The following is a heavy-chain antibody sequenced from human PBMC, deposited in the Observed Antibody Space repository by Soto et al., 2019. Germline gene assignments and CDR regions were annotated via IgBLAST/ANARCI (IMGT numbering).Heavy chain of an antibody. CDR1: GYSFTSYW. CDR3: ARLYYYDSSGNQYFQH. CDR2: TYPGDSDT. V-gene: IGHV5-51*01. J-gene: IGHJ1*01. Sequence: GESLKISCKGSGYSFTSYWIGWVRQMPGKGLEWMGITYPGDSDTRYSPSFQGQVTISADKSISTAYLQWSSLKASDTAMYYCARLYYYDSSGNQYFQHWGQGTLVTVSS. D-gene: IGHD3-22*01.